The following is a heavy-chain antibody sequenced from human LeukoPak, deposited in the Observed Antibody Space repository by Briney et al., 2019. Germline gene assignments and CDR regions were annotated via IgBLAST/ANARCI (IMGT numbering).Heavy chain of an antibody. CDR1: GFTFSTSA. CDR2: ISGSGGNT. V-gene: IGHV3-23*01. J-gene: IGHJ5*02. Sequence: GGSLRLSCAASGFTFSTSAMIWVRQPPGKGLEWVSAISGSGGNTYYADSVRGRFTISRDNSKNTLYLQMNSLRAEDTAVFYCAKGPSGYSSGDNWFDPWGQGTLVTVSS. D-gene: IGHD6-19*01. CDR3: AKGPSGYSSGDNWFDP.